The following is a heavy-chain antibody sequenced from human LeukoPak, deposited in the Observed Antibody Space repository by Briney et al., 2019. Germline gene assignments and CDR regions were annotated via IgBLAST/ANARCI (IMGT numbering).Heavy chain of an antibody. Sequence: SSETLSLTCTVSGGSISSCYWSWIRQPPGKGLEWIGYIYYSGSTNYNPSLKSRVTISVDTSKNQFSLKLSSVTAADTAVYYCAKRTIFGVHNWFDPWGQGTLVTVSS. CDR3: AKRTIFGVHNWFDP. V-gene: IGHV4-59*01. CDR1: GGSISSCY. D-gene: IGHD3-3*01. CDR2: IYYSGST. J-gene: IGHJ5*02.